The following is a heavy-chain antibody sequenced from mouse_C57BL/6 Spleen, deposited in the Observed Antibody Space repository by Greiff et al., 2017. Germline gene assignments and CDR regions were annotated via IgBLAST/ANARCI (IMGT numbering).Heavy chain of an antibody. D-gene: IGHD6-1*01. CDR3: TRSRSTTHYAMDY. CDR1: GYTFTDYE. V-gene: IGHV1-15*01. CDR2: IDPETGGT. J-gene: IGHJ4*01. Sequence: QVQLKQPGAELVRPGASVTLSCKASGYTFTDYEMHWVKQTPVHGLEWIGAIDPETGGTAYNQKFKGKAILTADKSSSTAYMALRSLTSEDSAVYYCTRSRSTTHYAMDYWVQGTSVTVSS.